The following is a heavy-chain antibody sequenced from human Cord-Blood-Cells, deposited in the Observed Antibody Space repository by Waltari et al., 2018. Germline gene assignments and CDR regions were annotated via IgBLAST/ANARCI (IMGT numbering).Heavy chain of an antibody. D-gene: IGHD2-21*01. CDR2: SMPIFCTG. J-gene: IGHJ6*02. Sequence: QVQLVQAGAGVKKPGSSVKVFCKAAAGTFGSYAISWVRQAPGQGREWMRGSMPIFCTGDSGHKFRGRVRSSADKATSTAGMSGSRRWSEDTAVEYGAGGYWGGDCYYYYGMDVWGQGTTVTVSS. CDR3: AGGYWGGDCYYYYGMDV. V-gene: IGHV1-69*06. CDR1: AGTFGSYA.